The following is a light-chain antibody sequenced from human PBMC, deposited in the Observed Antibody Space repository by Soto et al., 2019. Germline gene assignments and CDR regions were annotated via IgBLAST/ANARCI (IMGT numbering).Light chain of an antibody. V-gene: IGKV1-12*01. CDR1: QSISTW. J-gene: IGKJ4*01. CDR3: QQANDFPLT. Sequence: DIKMSQSPSTLSACVGDRVTITCRASQSISTWLACYQQKPGKAPKLLIYAASSLQSGVPSRFSGSGSGTDFTLTISSLQPEDFATYYCQQANDFPLTFGGGTKVDVK. CDR2: AAS.